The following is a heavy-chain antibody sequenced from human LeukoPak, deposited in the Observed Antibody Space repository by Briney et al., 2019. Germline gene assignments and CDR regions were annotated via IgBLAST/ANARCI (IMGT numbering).Heavy chain of an antibody. Sequence: GGSLRLSCAASGFTFSSYEFNWVRQAPGKGVEWVSYISSSGRTIFYADSVKGRFTISRDNAKNSLYLQMNSLRAEDTAVYHCARGDEYCSSTSCYAGPSYGLDVWGQGTTVTVSS. CDR1: GFTFSSYE. CDR3: ARGDEYCSSTSCYAGPSYGLDV. D-gene: IGHD2-2*01. CDR2: ISSSGRTI. J-gene: IGHJ6*02. V-gene: IGHV3-48*03.